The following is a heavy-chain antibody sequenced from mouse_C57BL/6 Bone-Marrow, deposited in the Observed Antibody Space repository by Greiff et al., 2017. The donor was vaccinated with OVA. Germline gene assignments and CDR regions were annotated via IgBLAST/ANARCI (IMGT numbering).Heavy chain of an antibody. CDR1: GYTFTSYG. J-gene: IGHJ2*01. Sequence: QVQLQQSGAELARPGASVKLSCKASGYTFTSYGISWVKQRTGPGLEWIGEIYPRSGNTYYNEKFKGKATLTADKSSSTAYMELRSLTSEDSAVYFCARALYGYTDFDYWGQGTTLTVSS. V-gene: IGHV1-81*01. CDR3: ARALYGYTDFDY. D-gene: IGHD2-2*01. CDR2: IYPRSGNT.